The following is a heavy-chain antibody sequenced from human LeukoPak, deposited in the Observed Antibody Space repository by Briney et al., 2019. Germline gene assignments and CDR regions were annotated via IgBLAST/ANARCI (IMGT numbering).Heavy chain of an antibody. Sequence: PSETLSLTCTVSGGSVSSYYWSWIRQPPGKGLEWIGSIYYSGRTSYNPSLKSRVTISVDTSKNQFSLKLSSVTAADTAVYYCARDWDTAATPGIFDYWGQGTLVTVSS. CDR1: GGSVSSYY. CDR2: IYYSGRT. D-gene: IGHD5-18*01. V-gene: IGHV4-59*02. CDR3: ARDWDTAATPGIFDY. J-gene: IGHJ4*02.